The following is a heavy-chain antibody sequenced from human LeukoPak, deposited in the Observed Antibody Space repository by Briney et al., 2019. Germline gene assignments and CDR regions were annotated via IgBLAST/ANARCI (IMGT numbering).Heavy chain of an antibody. Sequence: GGSLRLSCAASGFTFSSYAMSWVRQAPGKGLEWVSAICGSGGSTYYADPVKRRFTISRDNSKNTLYLQMNSLRAEDTAVYYCANHPPAYCSSTSCYAPNWGQGTLVTVSS. CDR1: GFTFSSYA. D-gene: IGHD2-2*01. J-gene: IGHJ4*02. V-gene: IGHV3-23*01. CDR2: ICGSGGST. CDR3: ANHPPAYCSSTSCYAPN.